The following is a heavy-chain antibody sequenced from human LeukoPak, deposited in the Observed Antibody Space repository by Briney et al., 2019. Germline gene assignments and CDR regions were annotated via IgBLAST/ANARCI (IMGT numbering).Heavy chain of an antibody. D-gene: IGHD5-18*01. V-gene: IGHV3-53*01. CDR1: GFTVSTYY. Sequence: GGSLRLSCAASGFTVSTYYMSWVRQAPGKGLEWFSVIYSDGTTYYADSVKGRFTISRDNSKNTLYLQMNSLRTEDTAVYYCARDSGYIHDYWGQGTLVTVSS. J-gene: IGHJ4*02. CDR3: ARDSGYIHDY. CDR2: IYSDGTT.